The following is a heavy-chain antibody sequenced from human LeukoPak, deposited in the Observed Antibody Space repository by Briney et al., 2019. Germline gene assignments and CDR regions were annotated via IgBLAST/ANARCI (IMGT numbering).Heavy chain of an antibody. CDR1: GYTFTSYD. D-gene: IGHD4-17*01. J-gene: IGHJ6*02. Sequence: GASVKVSCKASGYTFTSYDIHWLRQATGQGLEWMGWMNPNSGNTGYAQKFQGRVTMTRNTSISTAYMELSSLRSEDTAVYYCARRRYRGHGDLIYCMDVSGQGTTVTVSS. CDR2: MNPNSGNT. CDR3: ARRRYRGHGDLIYCMDV. V-gene: IGHV1-8*01.